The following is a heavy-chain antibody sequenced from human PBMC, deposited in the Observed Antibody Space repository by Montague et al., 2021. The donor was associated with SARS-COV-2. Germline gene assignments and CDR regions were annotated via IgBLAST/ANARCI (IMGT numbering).Heavy chain of an antibody. V-gene: IGHV6-1*01. CDR3: SRIAVAPLPGDYYGMDV. CDR1: GDSVSTHSGD. CDR2: TDYRSQWYN. Sequence: CAISGDSVSTHSGDWVWMRQSPSRRLECLGRTDYRSQWYNEYAVSLQTRITITPDTSKNLFSLQVMSVTPDDTAFYYGSRIAVAPLPGDYYGMDVWGQGTTVTVSS. J-gene: IGHJ6*02. D-gene: IGHD2-21*01.